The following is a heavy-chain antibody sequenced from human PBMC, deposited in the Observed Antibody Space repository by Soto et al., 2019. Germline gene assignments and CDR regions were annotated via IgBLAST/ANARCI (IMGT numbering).Heavy chain of an antibody. V-gene: IGHV5-51*01. CDR3: ARWDTTSRPNEYGGMDV. CDR1: GYSFTMYW. J-gene: IGHJ6*02. Sequence: GESLKISCKVYGYSFTMYWIAWVRQMPGKGLEWMGIIFPSDFDTRYSPSFQGQVTMSADKTTNTAYLQWTRLKASDTAMYYCARWDTTSRPNEYGGMDVWGQGTTVTVSS. D-gene: IGHD4-17*01. CDR2: IFPSDFDT.